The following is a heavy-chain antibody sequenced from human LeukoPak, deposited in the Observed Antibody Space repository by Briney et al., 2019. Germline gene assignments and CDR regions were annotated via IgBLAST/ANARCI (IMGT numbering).Heavy chain of an antibody. J-gene: IGHJ4*02. CDR1: GGSFSGYY. D-gene: IGHD1-7*01. CDR3: ARRGWDNWNYENY. V-gene: IGHV4-34*01. Sequence: KPSATLSLTCAVYGGSFSGYYWSWIRQPPGKGLEWIGEINHSGSTNYNPSLKSRVTISVDTSKNQFSLKLSSVTAADTAVYYCARRGWDNWNYENYWGQGTLVTVSS. CDR2: INHSGST.